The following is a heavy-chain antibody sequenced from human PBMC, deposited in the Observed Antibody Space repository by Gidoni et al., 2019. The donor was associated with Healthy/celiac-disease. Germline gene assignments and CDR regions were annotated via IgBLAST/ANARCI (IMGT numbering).Heavy chain of an antibody. J-gene: IGHJ4*02. V-gene: IGHV4-34*01. Sequence: QGQLQQWGAGLLKPSEPRSRTCAVYGGSFSGYYWSGIRQPPRKGLEWIVEINHSGSTNYNPSLKSRVTISVDTSNIQFSLKLCSVTAADTAVYSCARGAISVAAAGYYFDYWGQGTLFTASS. CDR1: GGSFSGYY. CDR3: ARGAISVAAAGYYFDY. D-gene: IGHD6-13*01. CDR2: INHSGST.